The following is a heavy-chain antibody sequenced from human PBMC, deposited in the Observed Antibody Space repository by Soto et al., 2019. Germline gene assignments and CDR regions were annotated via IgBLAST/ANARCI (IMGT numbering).Heavy chain of an antibody. CDR1: GFTFSTYA. CDR3: AKGGRQWLVTSDFNY. V-gene: IGHV3-23*01. CDR2: ISGSGDST. J-gene: IGHJ4*02. D-gene: IGHD6-19*01. Sequence: GGSLRLSCAASGFTFSTYAMNWVRQAPGKGLEWVSGISGSGDSTYYADSVKGRFTVSRDNSKNTLYLQMNSLRAEDTAVYYCAKGGRQWLVTSDFNYWGQGALVTVSS.